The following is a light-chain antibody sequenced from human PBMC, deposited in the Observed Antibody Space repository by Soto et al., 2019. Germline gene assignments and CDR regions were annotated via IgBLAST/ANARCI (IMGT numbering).Light chain of an antibody. V-gene: IGKV3-20*01. CDR1: QSVSSN. CDR3: QQDGSSRT. Sequence: EIVLTQSPGTLSLSPGARDPLSCRASQSVSSNLAWHPQNPGEAPRLLIYGASSRATGIPDRFSGSGYGTDFTLTISRVEPEDFAVYNCQQDGSSRTFGQVSKV. CDR2: GAS. J-gene: IGKJ1*01.